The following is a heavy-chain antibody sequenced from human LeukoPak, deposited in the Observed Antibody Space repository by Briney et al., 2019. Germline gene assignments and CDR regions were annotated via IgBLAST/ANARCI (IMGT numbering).Heavy chain of an antibody. J-gene: IGHJ6*03. CDR3: ARDSSPDYDFWSGYYSLYYYYMDV. CDR1: GYTFSSYS. CDR2: ISSSSSTI. Sequence: GGSLRLSCAASGYTFSSYSMNWVRQAPGKGLEWVSYISSSSSTIYYADSVKGRFTISRDNAKNSLYLQMNSLRAEDTAVYYCARDSSPDYDFWSGYYSLYYYYMDVWGKGTTVTVSS. D-gene: IGHD3-3*01. V-gene: IGHV3-48*04.